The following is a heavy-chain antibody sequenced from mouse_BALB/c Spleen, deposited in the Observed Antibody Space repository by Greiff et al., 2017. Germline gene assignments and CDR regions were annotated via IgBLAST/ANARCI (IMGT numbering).Heavy chain of an antibody. CDR3: ARPTMITTRDSFAY. CDR1: GFTFSDYY. Sequence: DVQLVESGGGLVKPGGSLKLSCAASGFTFSDYYMYWVRQTPEKRLEWVATISDGGSYTYYPDSVKGRFTISRDNAKNNLYLQMSSLKSEDTAMYYCARPTMITTRDSFAYWGQGTTLTVSS. D-gene: IGHD2-4*01. V-gene: IGHV5-4*02. CDR2: ISDGGSYT. J-gene: IGHJ2*01.